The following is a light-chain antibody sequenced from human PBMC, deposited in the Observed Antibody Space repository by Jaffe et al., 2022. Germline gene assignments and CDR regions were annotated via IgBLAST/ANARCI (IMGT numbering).Light chain of an antibody. CDR3: SSYTRSTTRV. CDR1: SSDVGGYKY. V-gene: IGLV2-14*01. CDR2: EVS. J-gene: IGLJ3*02. Sequence: QSALTQPASVSGSPGQSITISCTGSSSDVGGYKYVSWYQQHPGNAPKLIIYEVSNRPSGVSNRFSGSKSGNTASLTISGLQAEDEADYFCSSYTRSTTRVFGGGTKLSVL.